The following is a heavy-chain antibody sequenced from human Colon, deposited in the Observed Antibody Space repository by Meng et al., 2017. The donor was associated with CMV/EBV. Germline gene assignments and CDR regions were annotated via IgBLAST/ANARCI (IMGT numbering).Heavy chain of an antibody. CDR3: ATSKDSPGND. D-gene: IGHD2/OR15-2a*01. J-gene: IGHJ4*02. CDR2: ISISNSYI. V-gene: IGHV3-21*01. CDR1: GFNLNTYS. Sequence: GGSLRLSCAASGFNLNTYSMNWLRQAPGRGLEWVASISISNSYIYYADSVKGRFTISRDNAMNALYLQMNSLTVEDTAIYYCATSKDSPGNDWGQGTLVTVSS.